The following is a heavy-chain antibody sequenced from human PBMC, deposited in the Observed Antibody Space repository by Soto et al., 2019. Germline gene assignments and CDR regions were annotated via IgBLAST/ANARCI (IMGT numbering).Heavy chain of an antibody. CDR2: ISSSSSYI. CDR1: GFTYSSYT. J-gene: IGHJ3*02. CDR3: ARGGYDSSGYYYTPSAFDI. Sequence: GVTRRLSGSASGFTYSSYTLNWIHQAPGKRLEWVSSISSSSSYIYYADSVKGRFTISRDNAKNSLYLQMNSLRAEDTAVYYCARGGYDSSGYYYTPSAFDIWGQGTMVTVSS. V-gene: IGHV3-21*01. D-gene: IGHD3-22*01.